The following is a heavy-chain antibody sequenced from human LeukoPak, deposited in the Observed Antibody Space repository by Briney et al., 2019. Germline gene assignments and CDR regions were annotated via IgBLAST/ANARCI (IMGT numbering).Heavy chain of an antibody. J-gene: IGHJ6*02. V-gene: IGHV4-39*07. CDR3: ARVSIYYGSGSYYPYGMDV. CDR2: INHSGST. CDR1: GGSISSSSYY. D-gene: IGHD3-10*01. Sequence: SETLSLTCTVSGGSISSSSYYWGWIRQPPGKGLEWIGEINHSGSTNYNPSLKSRVTISVDTSKNQFSLKLSSVTAADTAVYYCARVSIYYGSGSYYPYGMDVWGQGTTVTVSS.